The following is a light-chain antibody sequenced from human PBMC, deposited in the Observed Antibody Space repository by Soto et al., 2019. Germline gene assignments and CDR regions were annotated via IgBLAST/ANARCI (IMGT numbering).Light chain of an antibody. V-gene: IGKV3-20*01. J-gene: IGKJ1*01. Sequence: EIVLTQSPVTLSLSPGERATLSCSASQTVGGGYLAWYQQKPGQAPRLLIYGASSRATGIPDRFSGSGSGTDFTLTIRRLEPEDFAVYYCQQYASSPTWTFGQGTKVEIK. CDR2: GAS. CDR3: QQYASSPTWT. CDR1: QTVGGGY.